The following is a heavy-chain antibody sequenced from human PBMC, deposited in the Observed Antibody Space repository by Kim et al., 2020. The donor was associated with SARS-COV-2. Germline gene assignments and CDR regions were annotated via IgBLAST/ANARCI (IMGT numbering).Heavy chain of an antibody. CDR3: ARTAEPGRLRDGADV. J-gene: IGHJ6*02. CDR2: IGGSGLKI. CDR1: GFTFSSYT. V-gene: IGHV3-23*01. D-gene: IGHD2-8*01. Sequence: GGSLRLSCTASGFTFSSYTMAWVRQAPGKGLEWVSGIGGSGLKIYYADSVKGRFTISRDNSKSRLYLQLNSLRVEDSAVYYCARTAEPGRLRDGADVWVQGTTVTVSS.